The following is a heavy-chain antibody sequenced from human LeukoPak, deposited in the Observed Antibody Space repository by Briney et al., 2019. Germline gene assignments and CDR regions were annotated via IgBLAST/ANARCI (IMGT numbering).Heavy chain of an antibody. Sequence: ASVKVSCKASGYTFTSYGLTWVRQAPGQGLEWMGWITAYNGNTNYAQKLQGRVTMTTDTSTSTAYMELRSLRSDDTAVYYCARELLSYYGSGSYSDYFDYWGQGTLVTVSS. D-gene: IGHD3-10*01. CDR2: ITAYNGNT. CDR1: GYTFTSYG. V-gene: IGHV1-18*01. CDR3: ARELLSYYGSGSYSDYFDY. J-gene: IGHJ4*02.